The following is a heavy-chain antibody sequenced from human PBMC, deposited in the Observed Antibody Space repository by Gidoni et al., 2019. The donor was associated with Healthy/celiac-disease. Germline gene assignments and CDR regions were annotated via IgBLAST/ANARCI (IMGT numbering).Heavy chain of an antibody. Sequence: QVQLEQSGAEVKKPGAPVKASCKATGYAFTGYYMHWVRQAPGQGLEWMGRINPNSGGTNYAQKFQGRVTMTRDTSISTAYMELSRLRSDDTAVYYCARDYIVSPYGMDVWGQGTTVTVSS. V-gene: IGHV1-2*06. CDR1: GYAFTGYY. J-gene: IGHJ6*02. CDR3: ARDYIVSPYGMDV. D-gene: IGHD1-26*01. CDR2: INPNSGGT.